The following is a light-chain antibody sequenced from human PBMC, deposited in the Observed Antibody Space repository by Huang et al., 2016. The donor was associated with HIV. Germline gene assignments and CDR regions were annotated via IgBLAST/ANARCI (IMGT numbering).Light chain of an antibody. CDR2: DTS. CDR3: QQHSNWPL. CDR1: QSVSSY. V-gene: IGKV3-11*01. J-gene: IGKJ2*01. Sequence: LVLTQSPATLSLSPGQRATLSCRASQSVSSYLAWYQQKAGQAPRLIIYDTSKKATGVPARFSGSGSGTDCTLTINRLEPEDVAVYCCQQHSNWPLLGQGTKLEI.